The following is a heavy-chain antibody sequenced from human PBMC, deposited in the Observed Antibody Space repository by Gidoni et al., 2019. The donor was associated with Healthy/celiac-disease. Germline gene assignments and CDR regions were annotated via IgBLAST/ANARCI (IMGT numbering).Heavy chain of an antibody. Sequence: EVQLVESGGGLVQPGGSLRLSCAASGFTLSSYEMNWVRKAPGKGLAWVSYISSSGSTIYYADSWKGRFTISRDNAKNSLYLQMNSLRAEDTAVYYCARFLLPRYCGGDCSSRYFQHWGQGTLVTVSS. D-gene: IGHD2-21*02. V-gene: IGHV3-48*03. CDR2: ISSSGSTI. J-gene: IGHJ1*01. CDR1: GFTLSSYE. CDR3: ARFLLPRYCGGDCSSRYFQH.